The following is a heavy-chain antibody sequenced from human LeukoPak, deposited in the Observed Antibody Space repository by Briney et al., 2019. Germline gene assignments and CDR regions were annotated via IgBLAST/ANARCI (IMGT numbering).Heavy chain of an antibody. CDR2: IYYSGST. J-gene: IGHJ4*02. CDR3: ARVLTYGSRTYYFDY. Sequence: PSETLSLTCTVSGGSIRSYYWSWVRQPPGKGLEWIGYIYYSGSTNYNPSLKSRVTISLDTSKNQFSLKLSSVTAADTAVYYCARVLTYGSRTYYFDYWGQGTLVTVSS. CDR1: GGSIRSYY. D-gene: IGHD3-10*01. V-gene: IGHV4-59*01.